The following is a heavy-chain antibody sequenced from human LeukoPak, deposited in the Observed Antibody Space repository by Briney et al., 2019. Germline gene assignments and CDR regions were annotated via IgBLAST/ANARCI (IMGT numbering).Heavy chain of an antibody. D-gene: IGHD6-19*01. Sequence: GGSLRRSCAASGFTFSRYGMHWVRQAPGKGLEWVAVIWYDGSKKSYADSVKGRFTISRDNSKNTLNLQMTSLRAEDTAVYYCARVSEDYSSGWYEEYFQYWGQGTLVIVSS. CDR2: IWYDGSKK. V-gene: IGHV3-33*01. CDR1: GFTFSRYG. CDR3: ARVSEDYSSGWYEEYFQY. J-gene: IGHJ1*01.